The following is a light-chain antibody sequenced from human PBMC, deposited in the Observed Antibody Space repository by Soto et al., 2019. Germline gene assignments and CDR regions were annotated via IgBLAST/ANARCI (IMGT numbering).Light chain of an antibody. Sequence: DILMTQSPPSLSASVGDRVTISCRASLGIANYVLWYQQRPGKVPKLLIYGASSLLSGVPSRFSGSGSGTDFTLTISSLQPEDVGTYYCQKYNSAMWTFGQGTKV. CDR2: GAS. CDR3: QKYNSAMWT. J-gene: IGKJ1*01. CDR1: LGIANY. V-gene: IGKV1-27*01.